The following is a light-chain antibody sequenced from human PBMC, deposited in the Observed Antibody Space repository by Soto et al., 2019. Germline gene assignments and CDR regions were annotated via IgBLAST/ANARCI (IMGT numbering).Light chain of an antibody. CDR2: GAS. V-gene: IGKV3-20*01. CDR3: PQYGNSPFT. J-gene: IGKJ2*01. Sequence: EIVLTQSPGPLSLSPGTRATLSCRASQSVTGSKLAWFQQRPGQAPRLLIYGASTRATDIPARFSGTGSGTNYTLTISGLEPEDFVLYFCPQYGNSPFTFGQGTKLDIK. CDR1: QSVTGSK.